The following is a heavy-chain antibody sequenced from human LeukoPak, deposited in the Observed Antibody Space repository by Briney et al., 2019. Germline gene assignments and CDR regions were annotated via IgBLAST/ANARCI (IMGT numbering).Heavy chain of an antibody. D-gene: IGHD3-22*01. Sequence: ASVTVSCKASGGTFSSYAISWVRQAPGQGLEWMGWISAYNGNTNYAQMLQGRVTMTTDTSTSTAYMELRSLRSDDTAVYYCARDRINYDSSGYYPGYWGQGTLVTVS. CDR3: ARDRINYDSSGYYPGY. CDR1: GGTFSSYA. J-gene: IGHJ4*02. V-gene: IGHV1-18*01. CDR2: ISAYNGNT.